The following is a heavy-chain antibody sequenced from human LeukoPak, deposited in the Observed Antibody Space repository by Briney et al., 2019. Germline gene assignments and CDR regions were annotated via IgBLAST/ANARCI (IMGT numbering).Heavy chain of an antibody. CDR2: IYYSGGT. Sequence: SETLSLTCTVSGDSISSYYWSWIRQPPGKGLEWIGYIYYSGGTDYNPSLKSRVTISVDTSKNQFSLKLRSVTAADTAVYYCARHVTISGPYDASDIWGQGTMVTVST. J-gene: IGHJ3*02. D-gene: IGHD5-24*01. V-gene: IGHV4-59*08. CDR3: ARHVTISGPYDASDI. CDR1: GDSISSYY.